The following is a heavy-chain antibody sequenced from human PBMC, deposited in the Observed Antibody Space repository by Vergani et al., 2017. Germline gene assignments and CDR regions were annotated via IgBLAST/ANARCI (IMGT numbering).Heavy chain of an antibody. V-gene: IGHV1-69*12. Sequence: QVQLVQSGAGVKKPGSSVKVSCKASGGTFSSYAISWVRQAPGQGLEWMGGIIPIFGTANYAQKFQGRVTITADESTSTAYMELSSLRSEDTAVYYCARDSRALSIVVVPAAHPMDVWGQGTTVTVSS. CDR1: GGTFSSYA. CDR2: IIPIFGTA. CDR3: ARDSRALSIVVVPAAHPMDV. D-gene: IGHD2-2*01. J-gene: IGHJ6*02.